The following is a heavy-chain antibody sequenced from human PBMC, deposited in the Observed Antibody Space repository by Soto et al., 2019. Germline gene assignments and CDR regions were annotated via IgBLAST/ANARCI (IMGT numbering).Heavy chain of an antibody. V-gene: IGHV1-18*01. CDR1: GYTFTSYG. D-gene: IGHD3-3*01. Sequence: ASVKVSFKASGYTFTSYGISWLRHAPGQGLEWMGWISAYNGNTNYAQKLQGRVTMTTDTSTSTAYMELRSLRSDDTAVYYCARDRGDYDFWSGSSDAFDIWGQGTMVTVSS. CDR2: ISAYNGNT. J-gene: IGHJ3*02. CDR3: ARDRGDYDFWSGSSDAFDI.